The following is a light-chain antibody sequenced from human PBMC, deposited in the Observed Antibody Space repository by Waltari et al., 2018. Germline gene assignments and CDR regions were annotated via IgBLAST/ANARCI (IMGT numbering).Light chain of an antibody. CDR1: SSDVGGYNY. CDR2: DVS. J-gene: IGLJ2*01. CDR3: CSFAGSHTYVV. V-gene: IGLV2-11*01. Sequence: QSALTQPRSVSGSPGQSVTISCTGTSSDVGGYNYVSWYQQHPGKAPKLLIYDVSKRPAGVPDRFPGSKSGNTASLTISGLQTEDEADYYCCSFAGSHTYVVFGGGTKLTVL.